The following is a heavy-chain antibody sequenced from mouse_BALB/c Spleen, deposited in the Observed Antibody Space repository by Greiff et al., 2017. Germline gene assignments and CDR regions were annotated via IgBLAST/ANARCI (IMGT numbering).Heavy chain of an antibody. J-gene: IGHJ4*01. V-gene: IGHV1-14*01. CDR1: GYTFTSYV. CDR2: INPYNDGT. Sequence: VQLKESGPELVKPGASVKMSCKASGYTFTSYVMHWVKQKPGQGLEWIGYINPYNDGTKYNEKFKGKATLTSDKSSSTAYMELSSLTSEDSAVYYCARSGRYDYYYAMDYWGQGTSVTVSS. CDR3: ARSGRYDYYYAMDY. D-gene: IGHD2-14*01.